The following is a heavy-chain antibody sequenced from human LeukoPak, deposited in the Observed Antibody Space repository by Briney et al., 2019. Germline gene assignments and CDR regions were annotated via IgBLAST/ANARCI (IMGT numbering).Heavy chain of an antibody. D-gene: IGHD6-13*01. CDR1: GVSINSFY. Sequence: KPSETLSLTCTVSGVSINSFYWSWVRQPPGKGLEWLGYIHSSGSTNYNPSLKSRVTISVDTSKNQASLKLSSVTAADTAVYYCARRSAGIAGGPGFDPWGQGTLVTVSS. CDR2: IHSSGST. CDR3: ARRSAGIAGGPGFDP. V-gene: IGHV4-4*09. J-gene: IGHJ5*02.